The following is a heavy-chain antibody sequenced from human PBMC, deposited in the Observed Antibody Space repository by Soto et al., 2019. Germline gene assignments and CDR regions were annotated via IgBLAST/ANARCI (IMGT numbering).Heavy chain of an antibody. V-gene: IGHV4-59*02. CDR3: ARLGRAVRPLSALDI. Sequence: SETLSLTCSVSGGTVTNYYWSWIRLLPGKGLEWIGYFYFRGSTNYNSSLKSRATISVDTSQNQVSLKLNSVTSGDTAVDYCARLGRAVRPLSALDIWGQGIMVTVSS. CDR1: GGTVTNYY. CDR2: FYFRGST. J-gene: IGHJ3*02. D-gene: IGHD6-6*01.